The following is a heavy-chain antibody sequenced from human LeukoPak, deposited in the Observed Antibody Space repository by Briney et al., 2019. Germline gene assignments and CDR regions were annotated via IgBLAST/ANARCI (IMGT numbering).Heavy chain of an antibody. CDR1: GGSFSGYY. Sequence: SETLSLTCAVYGGSFSGYYWSWIRQPPGKGLEWIGSIYYSGSTYYNPSLKSRVTISVDTSKNQFSLKLSSVTAADTAVYYCARGVATMIVVVRPAPFDPWGQGTLVTVSS. V-gene: IGHV4-34*01. J-gene: IGHJ5*02. D-gene: IGHD3-22*01. CDR3: ARGVATMIVVVRPAPFDP. CDR2: IYYSGST.